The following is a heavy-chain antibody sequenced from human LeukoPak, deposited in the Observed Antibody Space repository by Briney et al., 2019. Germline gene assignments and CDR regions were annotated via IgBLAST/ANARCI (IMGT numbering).Heavy chain of an antibody. CDR1: GSTFSDYY. J-gene: IGHJ3*02. V-gene: IGHV3-11*01. CDR3: AKDIRGDLDAFDI. D-gene: IGHD3-16*01. CDR2: IDSSGSTK. Sequence: PGGSLRLSCAASGSTFSDYYMSWIRQAPGKGLEWLSYIDSSGSTKYYADSVKGRFTISRDNAKNSLYLQMNSLRAEDTALYYCAKDIRGDLDAFDIWGQGTMVTVSS.